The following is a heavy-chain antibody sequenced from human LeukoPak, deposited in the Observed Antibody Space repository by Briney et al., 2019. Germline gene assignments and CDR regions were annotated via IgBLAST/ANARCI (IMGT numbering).Heavy chain of an antibody. J-gene: IGHJ6*03. CDR3: ASLGGIAARPENGVGYYYYMDV. V-gene: IGHV4-39*01. CDR2: IYYSGST. Sequence: SETLSLTCTVSGGPISSSSYYWGWIRQPPGKGLEWIGSIYYSGSTYYNPSLKSRVTISVDTSKNQFSLKLSSVTATDTAVYYCASLGGIAARPENGVGYYYYMDVRGKGTTVTVSS. D-gene: IGHD6-6*01. CDR1: GGPISSSSYY.